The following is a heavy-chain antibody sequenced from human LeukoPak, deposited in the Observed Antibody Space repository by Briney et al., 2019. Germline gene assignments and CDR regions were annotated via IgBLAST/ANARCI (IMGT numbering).Heavy chain of an antibody. J-gene: IGHJ4*02. CDR1: GYTFTSYA. D-gene: IGHD3-9*01. CDR2: INPSGGST. V-gene: IGHV1-46*01. CDR3: ARDERGYYDILTGYYPFDY. Sequence: GASVKVSCKASGYTFTSYAMNWVRQAPGQGLEWMGIINPSGGSTSYAQKFQGRVTMTRDTSTSTVYMELSSLRSEDTAVYYCARDERGYYDILTGYYPFDYWGQGTLVTVSS.